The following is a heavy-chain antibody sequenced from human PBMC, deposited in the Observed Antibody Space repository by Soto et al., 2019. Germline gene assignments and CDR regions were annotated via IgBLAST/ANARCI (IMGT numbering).Heavy chain of an antibody. V-gene: IGHV3-53*01. CDR1: GFTVSRNF. D-gene: IGHD4-17*01. J-gene: IGHJ3*02. Sequence: QSGGSLRLSCAASGFTVSRNFMSWVRQAPGKGLEWVSLIYSAGSSSYADSVKGRFTISRDTSKNTLYLQMNSLRAEDTAVYYCAGVYGDFAFDAFDIWGQGTMVTVSS. CDR2: IYSAGSS. CDR3: AGVYGDFAFDAFDI.